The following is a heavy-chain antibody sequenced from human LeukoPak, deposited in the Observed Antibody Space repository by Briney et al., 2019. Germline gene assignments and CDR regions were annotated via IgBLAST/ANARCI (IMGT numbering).Heavy chain of an antibody. CDR3: AGGDGLTAVSCFDH. Sequence: PGGSLRLSCAASGFTFNNFAMNWVRQAPGKGLEWVSRISGSGARSHYADSVKGRLTISRDNSKKTLYLQMRSLRAEDTAVYYCAGGDGLTAVSCFDHWGQGTLVTVSS. D-gene: IGHD2-8*01. CDR1: GFTFNNFA. J-gene: IGHJ4*02. V-gene: IGHV3-23*01. CDR2: ISGSGARS.